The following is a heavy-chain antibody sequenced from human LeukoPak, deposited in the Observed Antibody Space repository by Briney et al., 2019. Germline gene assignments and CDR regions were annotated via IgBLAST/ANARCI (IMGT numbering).Heavy chain of an antibody. CDR2: IYYSGST. J-gene: IGHJ4*02. D-gene: IGHD1-14*01. CDR3: AREPEL. CDR1: GDSISSYY. V-gene: IGHV4-59*01. Sequence: SETLSLTCTVSGDSISSYYWIWIRQPPGKGLEWIGYIYYSGSTNYNPSLKSRVTISVDTSKNQFSPKLSSVTAADTAVYYCAREPELWGQGTLVTVSS.